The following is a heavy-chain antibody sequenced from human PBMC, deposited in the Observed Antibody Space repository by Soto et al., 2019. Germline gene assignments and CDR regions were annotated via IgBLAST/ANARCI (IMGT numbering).Heavy chain of an antibody. D-gene: IGHD1-26*01. Sequence: EVHLVESGGGLVQPGRSLRLSCAASGFTFDDYAMHWVRQAPGKGLEWVSGISWNSGTLGYADSVKGRFTISRDNAKKSLYQQMNSLRAEDTALYYCVKALGEYSGNSLNYWGQGTLVTVSS. V-gene: IGHV3-9*01. CDR3: VKALGEYSGNSLNY. J-gene: IGHJ4*02. CDR2: ISWNSGTL. CDR1: GFTFDDYA.